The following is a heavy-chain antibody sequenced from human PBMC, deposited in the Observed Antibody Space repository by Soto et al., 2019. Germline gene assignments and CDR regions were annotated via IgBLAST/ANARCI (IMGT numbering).Heavy chain of an antibody. D-gene: IGHD3-9*01. CDR1: GYSISLGYY. J-gene: IGHJ4*02. V-gene: IGHV4-38-2*02. CDR3: ARDEGGYDILTGYYKAHHFDY. CDR2: IYHSGNT. Sequence: SETLSLTCAVSGYSISLGYYWGWIRQPPGKGLEWIGSIYHSGNTYYNPSLKSRVSISLDTSKNHFSLELTSVTAADTAAYYCARDEGGYDILTGYYKAHHFDYWGQGVPVTVS.